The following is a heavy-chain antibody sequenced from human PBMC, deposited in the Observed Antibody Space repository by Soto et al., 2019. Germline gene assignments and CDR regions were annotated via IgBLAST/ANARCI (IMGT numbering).Heavy chain of an antibody. CDR3: ARDESWGSRFDY. CDR1: GFTFGSYI. Sequence: EVQLVESGGGLVQPGGSLRLSCVASGFTFGSYIMNWVRQAPGKGLEWVSDIGSGGSSKYYADSVKGRFTISRDNAKNSLYLQMNSLRAEDTAVYYCARDESWGSRFDYWGQGTLVTVSS. D-gene: IGHD7-27*01. CDR2: IGSGGSSK. V-gene: IGHV3-48*04. J-gene: IGHJ4*02.